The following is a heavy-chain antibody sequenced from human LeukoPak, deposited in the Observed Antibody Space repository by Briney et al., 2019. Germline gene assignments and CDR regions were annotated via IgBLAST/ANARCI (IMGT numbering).Heavy chain of an antibody. J-gene: IGHJ4*02. Sequence: GGSLRLSCAASEFTFSDYYMSWIRQAPGKGLEWLSYISSSSDTKYADSVKGRFTISRDNAKNSLYLQMNSLRAEDTAVYYCARGPSSGYSSSWFDYWGQGTLVTVSS. CDR3: ARGPSSGYSSSWFDY. D-gene: IGHD6-13*01. CDR1: EFTFSDYY. V-gene: IGHV3-11*06. CDR2: ISSSSDT.